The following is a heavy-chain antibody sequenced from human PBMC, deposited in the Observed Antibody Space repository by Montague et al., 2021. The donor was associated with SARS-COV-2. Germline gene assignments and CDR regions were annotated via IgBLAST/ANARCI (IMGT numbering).Heavy chain of an antibody. D-gene: IGHD5-12*01. CDR3: ARGTGYDYYFDC. Sequence: SETLSLTCSVSGGSISDYYWNWIRQPPGKGLEWIGYIYYNTGNTNYNPPPQSRVFTTQDTSKNQFSLHLRSATAADTALFFCARGTGYDYYFDCWGLGTLVTVSS. CDR1: GGSISDYY. J-gene: IGHJ4*02. V-gene: IGHV4-59*01. CDR2: IYYNTGNT.